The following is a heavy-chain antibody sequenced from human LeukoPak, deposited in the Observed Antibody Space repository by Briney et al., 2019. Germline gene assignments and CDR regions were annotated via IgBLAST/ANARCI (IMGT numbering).Heavy chain of an antibody. CDR3: ARLMYYYDSSGYYSQYFDY. CDR1: GYSFTSYW. V-gene: IGHV5-51*01. CDR2: IYPGDSDT. J-gene: IGHJ4*02. Sequence: KAGESLKISCKGSGYSFTSYWIGWVRQMPGKGLEWMGIIYPGDSDTRYSPSFQGQVTISADKSISTAYLQWSSMKASDTAMYYCARLMYYYDSSGYYSQYFDYWGQGTLVTVSS. D-gene: IGHD3-22*01.